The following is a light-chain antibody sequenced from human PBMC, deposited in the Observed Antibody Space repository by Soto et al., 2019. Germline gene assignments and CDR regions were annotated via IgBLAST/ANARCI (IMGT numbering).Light chain of an antibody. V-gene: IGLV1-44*01. CDR2: TNN. CDR3: AAWDDSLKGVV. Sequence: QSVLTQSPSASGTPGQRVTISCSGSSSNIGSNTVNWYQQFPGTAPKLLMYTNNQRPSGVPDRFSGSKSGTSASLAISGLESDDEADYYCAAWDDSLKGVVFGGGTKLTVL. J-gene: IGLJ2*01. CDR1: SSNIGSNT.